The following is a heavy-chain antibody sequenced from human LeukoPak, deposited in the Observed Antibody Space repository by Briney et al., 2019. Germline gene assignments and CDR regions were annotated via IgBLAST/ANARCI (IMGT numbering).Heavy chain of an antibody. V-gene: IGHV3-21*01. D-gene: IGHD3-10*01. J-gene: IGHJ4*02. CDR2: ISSSSSYI. CDR3: ASSMVRGVISFDY. CDR1: GFTFSSYS. Sequence: PGGSLRLSCAASGFTFSSYSMNWVRQAPGKGLEWVSSISSSSSYIYYADSVKGRFTISRDNAKNSLYLQMNSLRAEDTAVYYCASSMVRGVISFDYWGQGTLVTVSS.